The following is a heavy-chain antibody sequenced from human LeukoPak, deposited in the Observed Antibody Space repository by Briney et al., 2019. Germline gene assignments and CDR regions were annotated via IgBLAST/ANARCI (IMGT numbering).Heavy chain of an antibody. CDR2: INSDGSST. Sequence: AGSLRLSCAASGLTFSSYWMHWIRQAPGKGLVWVSRINSDGSSTSYADSVKGRFTISRDNAKNTLYLQMNSLRAEDTAVYYCARDLDLRAGNPNQIWGQGTMVTVSS. V-gene: IGHV3-74*01. CDR1: GLTFSSYW. D-gene: IGHD1-14*01. J-gene: IGHJ3*02. CDR3: ARDLDLRAGNPNQI.